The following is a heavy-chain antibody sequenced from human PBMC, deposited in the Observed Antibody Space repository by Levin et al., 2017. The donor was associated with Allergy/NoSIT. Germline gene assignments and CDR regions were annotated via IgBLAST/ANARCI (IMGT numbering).Heavy chain of an antibody. CDR3: ARGGSSGWFDYYYYGMDV. D-gene: IGHD6-19*01. V-gene: IGHV4-4*02. Sequence: KSSETLSLTCAVSGGSISSSNWWSWVRQPPGKGLEWIGEIYHSGSTNYNPSLKSRVTISVDKSKNQFSLKLSSVTAADTAVYYCARGGSSGWFDYYYYGMDVWGQGTTVTVSS. CDR2: IYHSGST. CDR1: GGSISSSNW. J-gene: IGHJ6*02.